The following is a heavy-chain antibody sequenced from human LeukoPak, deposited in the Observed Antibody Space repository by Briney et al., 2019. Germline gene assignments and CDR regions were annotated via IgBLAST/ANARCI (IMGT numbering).Heavy chain of an antibody. CDR2: INPNSGGT. CDR3: ARDEDTCYDFWSGYYQGRGAFDI. J-gene: IGHJ3*02. Sequence: ASVKVSCKASGYTFTGYYIHWVRQAPGQGLEWMGWINPNSGGTNYAQKFQGRVTMTRDTSISTAYMELSRLRSDDTAVYYCARDEDTCYDFWSGYYQGRGAFDIWGQGTMVTVSS. CDR1: GYTFTGYY. V-gene: IGHV1-2*02. D-gene: IGHD3-3*01.